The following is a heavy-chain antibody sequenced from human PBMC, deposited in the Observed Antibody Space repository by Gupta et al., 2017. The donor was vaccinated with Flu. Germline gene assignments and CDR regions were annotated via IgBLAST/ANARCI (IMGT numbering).Heavy chain of an antibody. V-gene: IGHV3-23*01. CDR3: AKDQGDCSSLGCSTFDY. CDR2: MSRDGGHT. D-gene: IGHD2-2*01. Sequence: EVQILESGGGLVQPGGSLRLSCATSGFTFRTYAMSWVRQAPGKGLDWVSEMSRDGGHTFYADSVKDRFTISRDNSKNTTYLQMNNLRAGDTAKDYCAKDQGDCSSLGCSTFDYWGQGALVTVSS. CDR1: GFTFRTYA. J-gene: IGHJ4*02.